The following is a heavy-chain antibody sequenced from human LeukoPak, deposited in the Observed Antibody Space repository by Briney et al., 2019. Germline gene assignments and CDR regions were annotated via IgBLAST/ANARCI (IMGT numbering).Heavy chain of an antibody. J-gene: IGHJ6*04. CDR2: IAYSDSYT. V-gene: IGHV5-10-1*01. Sequence: GESLKISCKGSGYSFTSYWISWVRPMRGKGLEWMGRIAYSDSYTNYSPSFQGHVTISADKSISTAYLQWSSLKASDTAMYYCARLGAPYYYYGMDVWGKGTTVTVSS. CDR1: GYSFTSYW. CDR3: ARLGAPYYYYGMDV.